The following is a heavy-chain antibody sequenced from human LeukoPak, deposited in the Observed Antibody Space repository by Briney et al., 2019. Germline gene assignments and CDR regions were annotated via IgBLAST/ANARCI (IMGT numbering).Heavy chain of an antibody. CDR3: ARVQSSAWFGELLDYYYYYCMDV. CDR2: IYYSGST. D-gene: IGHD3-10*01. J-gene: IGHJ6*03. V-gene: IGHV4-59*01. CDR1: GGSISSYY. Sequence: SETLSLTCTVSGGSISSYYWSWIRQPPGKGLEWIGYIYYSGSTNYNPSLKSRVTISVDTSKNQFSLRLSSVTAADTAVYYCARVQSSAWFGELLDYYYYYCMDVWGKGTTVTISS.